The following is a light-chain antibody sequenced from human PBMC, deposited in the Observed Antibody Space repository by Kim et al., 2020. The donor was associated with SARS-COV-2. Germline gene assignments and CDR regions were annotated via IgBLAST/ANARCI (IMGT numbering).Light chain of an antibody. CDR3: AAWDDGLPAVV. CDR1: SSNIGSNY. J-gene: IGLJ2*01. Sequence: ELTQPPSASGTPGQRVTISCSGSSSNIGSNYVYWYQQFPGTAPKFVIYRNSQRPSGVPERYSASKSGPSASLVISGLRSADEAVYYCAAWDDGLPAVVFGGGTQLPVL. V-gene: IGLV1-47*01. CDR2: RNS.